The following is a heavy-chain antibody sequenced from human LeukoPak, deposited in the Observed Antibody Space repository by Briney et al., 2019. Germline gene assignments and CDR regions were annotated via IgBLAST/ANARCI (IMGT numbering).Heavy chain of an antibody. CDR1: GFTFSSYW. Sequence: PGGSLRLSCAASGFTFSSYWMSWVRQAPGEGLEWVANIKQGGSEKYYVDSVKGRFTISRNNAKNSLYLQMNSLRAEDTAVYYCARVEAGYDILTGYYFFDYWGQGTLVTVSS. CDR3: ARVEAGYDILTGYYFFDY. V-gene: IGHV3-7*01. J-gene: IGHJ4*02. D-gene: IGHD3-9*01. CDR2: IKQGGSEK.